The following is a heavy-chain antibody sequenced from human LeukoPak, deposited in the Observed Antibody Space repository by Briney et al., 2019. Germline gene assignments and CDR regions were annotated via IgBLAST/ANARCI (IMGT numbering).Heavy chain of an antibody. CDR2: IYYSGST. CDR1: GGSISSYY. D-gene: IGHD6-19*01. V-gene: IGHV4-59*01. CDR3: ATHSGWRYDAFDI. Sequence: SETLSLTCTVSGGSISSYYWSWIRQPPGKGLEWIGYIYYSGSTNYNPSLKSRVTISVDTSKNQFSLKLSSVTAADTAVYYCATHSGWRYDAFDIWGQGTMVTVSS. J-gene: IGHJ3*02.